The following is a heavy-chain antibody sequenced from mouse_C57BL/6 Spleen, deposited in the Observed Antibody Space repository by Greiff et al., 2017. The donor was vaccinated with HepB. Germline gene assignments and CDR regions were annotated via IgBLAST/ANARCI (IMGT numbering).Heavy chain of an antibody. V-gene: IGHV5-17*01. D-gene: IGHD1-1*01. J-gene: IGHJ4*01. CDR3: ARDYVDYYAMDY. CDR1: GFTFSDYG. CDR2: ISSGSSTI. Sequence: EVQLVESGGGLVKPGGSLKLSCAASGFTFSDYGMHWVRQAPEKGLEWVAYISSGSSTIYYADTVKGRFTISRDNAKNTLFLQMTRLRSEDTAMYYCARDYVDYYAMDYWGQGTSVTVSS.